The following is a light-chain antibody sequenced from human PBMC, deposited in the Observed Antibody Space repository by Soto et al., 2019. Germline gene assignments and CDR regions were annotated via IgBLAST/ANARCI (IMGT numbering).Light chain of an antibody. CDR2: QVT. CDR3: CSYSSSSTFYV. CDR1: SSDIGAYYY. J-gene: IGLJ1*01. Sequence: QSALTQPASVSGSPGQSITISCTGTSSDIGAYYYVSWYQHHPGKAPKLIIYQVTSRPSGVSNRFSASKSGNTASLTISALQAEDEALYYCCSYSSSSTFYVFGTGTKVTVL. V-gene: IGLV2-14*01.